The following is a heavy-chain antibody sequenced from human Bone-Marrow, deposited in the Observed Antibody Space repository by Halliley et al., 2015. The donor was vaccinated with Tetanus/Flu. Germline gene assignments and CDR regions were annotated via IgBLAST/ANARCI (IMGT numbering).Heavy chain of an antibody. CDR2: IYYSGGT. CDR3: AREAYSYYGMDV. CDR1: GGSIGNYY. J-gene: IGHJ6*02. V-gene: IGHV4-59*01. Sequence: TLSLTCTVSGGSIGNYYWTWIRQPPGKGLEWIGYIYYSGGTNYNRSLKSRVTISVDKSKNQFSVNLRSVTAADTAVYYCAREAYSYYGMDVWGQGTTVIVPS.